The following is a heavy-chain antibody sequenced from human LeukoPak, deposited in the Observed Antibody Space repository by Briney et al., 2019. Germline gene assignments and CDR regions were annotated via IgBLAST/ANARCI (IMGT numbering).Heavy chain of an antibody. J-gene: IGHJ4*02. D-gene: IGHD3-10*01. CDR1: GGSFSGYY. Sequence: SETLSLTCAVYGGSFSGYYWSWIRQPPGKGLEWIGEINHSGSTNYNPSLKSRVTISVDTSKNQFSLKLSSVTAADTAVYYCARGPRLWFGESSKYYFDYWGQGTLVTVSS. CDR2: INHSGST. V-gene: IGHV4-34*01. CDR3: ARGPRLWFGESSKYYFDY.